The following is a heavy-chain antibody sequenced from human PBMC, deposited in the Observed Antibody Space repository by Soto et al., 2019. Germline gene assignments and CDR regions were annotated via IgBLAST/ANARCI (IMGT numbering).Heavy chain of an antibody. CDR2: IIPIFGST. V-gene: IGHV1-69*05. Sequence: SVKVSCKASGGTFSSYAISWVRQAPGQGLEWMGGIIPIFGSTYYADSVKGRFTISRDNSKNTLYLQMNSLRAEDTAVYYCARNYYDSGGGFDYWGQGTLVTVSS. CDR3: ARNYYDSGGGFDY. J-gene: IGHJ4*02. D-gene: IGHD3-22*01. CDR1: GGTFSSYA.